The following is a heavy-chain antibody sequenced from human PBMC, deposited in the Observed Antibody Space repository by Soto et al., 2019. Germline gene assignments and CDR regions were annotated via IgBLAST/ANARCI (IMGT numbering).Heavy chain of an antibody. D-gene: IGHD3-10*01. V-gene: IGHV3-30*18. CDR2: ISYDGSNK. CDR3: AKGEGPYYYGSGTTYYYYYGMDV. CDR1: GFTFCSYG. J-gene: IGHJ6*02. Sequence: GGSLRLSCAASGFTFCSYGMHWVRQAPGKGLEWVAVISYDGSNKYYADSVKGRFTISGDNSKNTLYLQMNSLRAEDTAVYYCAKGEGPYYYGSGTTYYYYYGMDVWGQGTTVTVSS.